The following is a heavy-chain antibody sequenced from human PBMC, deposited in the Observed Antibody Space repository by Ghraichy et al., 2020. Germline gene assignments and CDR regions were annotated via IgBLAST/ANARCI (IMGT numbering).Heavy chain of an antibody. J-gene: IGHJ2*01. V-gene: IGHV3-23*01. D-gene: IGHD4-17*01. Sequence: GESLNISCAASGFTFSSYAMSWVRQAPGKGLEWVSAISGSGGSTYYADSVKGRFTISRDNSKNTLYLQMNSLRAEDTAVYYCAKNEATTVGWYFDLWGRGTLVTVSS. CDR3: AKNEATTVGWYFDL. CDR1: GFTFSSYA. CDR2: ISGSGGST.